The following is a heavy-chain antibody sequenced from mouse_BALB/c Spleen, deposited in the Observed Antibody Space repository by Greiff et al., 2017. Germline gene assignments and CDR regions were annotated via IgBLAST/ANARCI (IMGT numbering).Heavy chain of an antibody. D-gene: IGHD2-3*01. CDR3: AREYYEGYWDY. CDR1: GYTFTTYP. CDR2: FHPYNDDT. J-gene: IGHJ2*01. Sequence: VPLHQSGAELVKPGASVKMSCKAFGYTFTTYPIEWMKPNHGKSLEWIGNFHPYNDDTKYNEKFKGKAKLTVEKSSSTVYLELSRLTAEDSAVYDCAREYYEGYWDYWGQGTTLTVSS. V-gene: IGHV1-47*01.